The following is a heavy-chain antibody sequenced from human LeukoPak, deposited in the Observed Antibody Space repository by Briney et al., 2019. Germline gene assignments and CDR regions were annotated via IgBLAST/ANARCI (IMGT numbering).Heavy chain of an antibody. CDR2: IKRRTDDGT. J-gene: IGHJ4*02. CDR3: TTGSSTVTTSPFHY. CDR1: GFSSSDAW. D-gene: IGHD4-17*01. V-gene: IGHV3-15*01. Sequence: GGSLRLSCAASGFSSSDAWMSWVRQAPGKGLEWVGRIKRRTDDGTEYAAPVKGRFTISRDDSKNTLFLQMNSLKTEDTAIYYCTTGSSTVTTSPFHYWGQGTLVTVSS.